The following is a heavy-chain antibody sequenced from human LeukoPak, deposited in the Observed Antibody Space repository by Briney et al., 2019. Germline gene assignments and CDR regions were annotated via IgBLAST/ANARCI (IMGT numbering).Heavy chain of an antibody. CDR2: ISAYNGNT. J-gene: IGHJ4*02. CDR1: GYSFTSNV. Sequence: GASVRVSCKASGYSFTSNVISWVRQAPGQGLEWMGWISAYNGNTNYAQKLQGRVTMTTDTSTSTAYMELRSLRSDDTAVYYCARVSTMSIAARNWGQGTLVTVSS. V-gene: IGHV1-18*01. CDR3: ARVSTMSIAARN. D-gene: IGHD6-6*01.